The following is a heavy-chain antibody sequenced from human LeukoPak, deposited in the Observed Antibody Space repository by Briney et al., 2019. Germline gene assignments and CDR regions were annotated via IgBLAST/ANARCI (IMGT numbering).Heavy chain of an antibody. V-gene: IGHV1-8*01. CDR1: GYTFTSYD. J-gene: IGHJ3*02. D-gene: IGHD4-17*01. Sequence: ASVKVSCKASGYTFTSYDINWVRQATGQGLGWMGWMNPNSGNTGYAQKFQGRVTMTRNTSISTAYMELSSLRSEDTAVYYCARGKDYALAFDIWGQGTMVTVSS. CDR3: ARGKDYALAFDI. CDR2: MNPNSGNT.